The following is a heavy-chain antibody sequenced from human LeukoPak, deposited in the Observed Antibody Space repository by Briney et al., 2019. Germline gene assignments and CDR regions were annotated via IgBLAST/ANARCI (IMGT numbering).Heavy chain of an antibody. CDR3: ARPPAYCGGDCFFDY. J-gene: IGHJ4*02. Sequence: EESLKISCKGSGYSFTSYWIGWVRQMPGKGLEWMGIIYPGDSDTRYSPSFQGQVTISADKSISTAYLQWSSLKASDTAMYYCARPPAYCGGDCFFDYWGQGTLVTVSS. V-gene: IGHV5-51*01. D-gene: IGHD2-21*01. CDR2: IYPGDSDT. CDR1: GYSFTSYW.